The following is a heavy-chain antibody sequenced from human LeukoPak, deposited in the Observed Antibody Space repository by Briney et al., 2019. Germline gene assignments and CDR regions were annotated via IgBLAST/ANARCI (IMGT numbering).Heavy chain of an antibody. D-gene: IGHD3-3*01. Sequence: PGGSLRLSCAASGFTFDDYGMSWVRQAPGKGLEWVSGINWNGGSTGYADSVKGRFTISRDNAKNSLYLQMNSLRAEDTALYYCAREGLRFLEWLLVGYMDVWGKGTTVNVSS. CDR1: GFTFDDYG. J-gene: IGHJ6*03. CDR2: INWNGGST. V-gene: IGHV3-20*04. CDR3: AREGLRFLEWLLVGYMDV.